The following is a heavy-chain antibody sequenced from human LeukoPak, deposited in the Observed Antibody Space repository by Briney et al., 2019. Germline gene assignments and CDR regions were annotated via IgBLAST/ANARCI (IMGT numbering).Heavy chain of an antibody. CDR3: ARDSGVLGANFDY. D-gene: IGHD1-26*01. J-gene: IGHJ4*02. CDR2: IYYSGST. V-gene: IGHV4-59*01. Sequence: SETLSLTCTVSGGSISTYYWSWIRQPPGKGLEWIGYIYYSGSTNFNPSLKSRVTISVDPSKNQFSLKLTSVTAADTAVYYCARDSGVLGANFDYWGQGTLVTVSS. CDR1: GGSISTYY.